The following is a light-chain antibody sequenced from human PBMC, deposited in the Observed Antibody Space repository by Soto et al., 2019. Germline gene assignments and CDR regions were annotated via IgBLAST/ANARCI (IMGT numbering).Light chain of an antibody. CDR2: AAS. V-gene: IGKV1-12*01. CDR1: QTIDNY. CDR3: QQANSFPLT. J-gene: IGKJ4*01. Sequence: IQLTQSPSSLSASVGDTVTISCRASQTIDNYLAWYQQYPGRAPKLLIYAASSLQSGVPSRFSGSGSGTDFTLTISSLQPEDFATYYCQQANSFPLTFGGGTKVEIK.